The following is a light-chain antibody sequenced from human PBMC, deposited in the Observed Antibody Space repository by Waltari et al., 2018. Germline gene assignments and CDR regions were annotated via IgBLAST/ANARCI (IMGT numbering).Light chain of an antibody. CDR3: CSYAGSFTHVL. Sequence: HSALTQPASVSGSPGQSITVSCTGPSSDVGGYHYVPWYHKYPGKAPKLMIYDVSKRPSVVSNRVSGCKSGNTASLTISGLQAEDEADYYCCSYAGSFTHVLFGGGTKLTVL. CDR1: SSDVGGYHY. J-gene: IGLJ2*01. V-gene: IGLV2-23*02. CDR2: DVS.